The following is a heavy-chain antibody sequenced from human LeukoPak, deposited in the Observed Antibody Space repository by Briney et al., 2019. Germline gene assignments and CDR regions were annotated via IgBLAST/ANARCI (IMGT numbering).Heavy chain of an antibody. CDR1: GGSFSGYY. V-gene: IGHV4-34*01. CDR2: INHSGST. J-gene: IGHJ6*03. CDR3: ARQRLDYYYYYYMDV. Sequence: SETLSLTCAVYGGSFSGYYWSWIRQPPGKGLEWIGEINHSGSTNYNPSLKSRVTISVDTSKNQFSLKLSSVTAADTAVYYCARQRLDYYYYYYMDVWGKGTTVTVSS.